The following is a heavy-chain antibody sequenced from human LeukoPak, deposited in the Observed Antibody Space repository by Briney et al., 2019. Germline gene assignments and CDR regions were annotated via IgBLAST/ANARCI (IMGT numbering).Heavy chain of an antibody. CDR3: ARHFAYSSSSCCDY. CDR2: VYYTGST. D-gene: IGHD6-6*01. Sequence: PSETLSLTCSVSGGSVSNYYWSWIRQPPGKGLEWLVYVYYTGSTNYNPSLKSRVTMFEDKSKNQFSLRLYSVTVADTAVYYCARHFAYSSSSCCDYWGQGSLVTVSS. J-gene: IGHJ4*02. V-gene: IGHV4-59*08. CDR1: GGSVSNYY.